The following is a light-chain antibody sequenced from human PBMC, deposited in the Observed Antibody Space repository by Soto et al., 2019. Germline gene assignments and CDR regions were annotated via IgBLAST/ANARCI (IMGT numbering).Light chain of an antibody. J-gene: IGKJ1*01. V-gene: IGKV1-5*03. CDR3: QQYNSYPWT. CDR2: KAS. Sequence: DIQMTQSPSTLSVSVGDRVTITCRASQRISSWLAWYQQKPGKAPKLLIYKASSLESGVPSRFSGSGSGTEFPLTISSLQPDDFATYYCQQYNSYPWTFGQGPKVEIK. CDR1: QRISSW.